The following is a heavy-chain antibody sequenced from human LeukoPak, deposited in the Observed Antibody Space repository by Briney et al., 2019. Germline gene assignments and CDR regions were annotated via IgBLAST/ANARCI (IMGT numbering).Heavy chain of an antibody. J-gene: IGHJ4*02. V-gene: IGHV3-23*01. CDR3: AKEEYSGSLLTLDY. CDR1: GDSITSSN. Sequence: ETLSLTCAVSGDSITSSNWWSWVRQPPGKGLEWVSAISGSDGSTYYADSVKGRFTISRDNSKNTLYLQLNSLRAEDTAVYYCAKEEYSGSLLTLDYWGQGTLVTVSS. D-gene: IGHD1-26*01. CDR2: ISGSDGST.